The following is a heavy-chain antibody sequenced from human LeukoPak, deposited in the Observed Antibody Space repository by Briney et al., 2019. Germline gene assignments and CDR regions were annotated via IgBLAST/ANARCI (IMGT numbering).Heavy chain of an antibody. V-gene: IGHV1-18*01. CDR1: GYTFTSYA. D-gene: IGHD3-22*01. CDR3: ARAAMIVVVHDAFDI. J-gene: IGHJ3*02. Sequence: ASVKVSCKASGYTFTSYAMHWVRQAPGQRLEWMGWISAYNGNTNYAQKLQGRVTMTTDTSTSTAYMELRSLRSDDTAVYYCARAAMIVVVHDAFDIWGQGTMVTVSS. CDR2: ISAYNGNT.